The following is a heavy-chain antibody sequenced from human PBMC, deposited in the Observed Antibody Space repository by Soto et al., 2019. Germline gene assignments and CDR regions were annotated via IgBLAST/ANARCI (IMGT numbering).Heavy chain of an antibody. Sequence: WSLRLSCAASGFSFSIYSMNWVRQAPGKGLEWVSFISSGTSYIYYADSVRGRFTISRDNAENSLYLQMNTLRAEDTAVYYCARVRDSGAYFVDVWGQGTTVTVSS. CDR3: ARVRDSGAYFVDV. V-gene: IGHV3-21*01. D-gene: IGHD1-26*01. CDR1: GFSFSIYS. CDR2: ISSGTSYI. J-gene: IGHJ6*02.